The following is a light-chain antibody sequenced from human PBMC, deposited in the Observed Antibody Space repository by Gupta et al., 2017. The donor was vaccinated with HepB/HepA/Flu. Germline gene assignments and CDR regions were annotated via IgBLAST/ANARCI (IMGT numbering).Light chain of an antibody. J-gene: IGLJ3*02. V-gene: IGLV1-44*01. Sequence: QSVLTQQPSASGAPGQRVPISCSGSRSNIGSETVHWYQQFPGTAPKLLTHSDVQRPSGVPGRFSGSKSGTSASLSISGLQSEEEADYYCAAWDSSLSGWVFGGGTKLTVL. CDR1: RSNIGSET. CDR3: AAWDSSLSGWV. CDR2: SDV.